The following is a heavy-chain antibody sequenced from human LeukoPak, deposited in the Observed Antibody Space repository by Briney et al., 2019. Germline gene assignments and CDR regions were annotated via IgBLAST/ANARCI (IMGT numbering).Heavy chain of an antibody. CDR3: ARQSGYYYESSGAFDY. V-gene: IGHV4-59*11. CDR2: IYYSGST. CDR1: GRSISSHY. D-gene: IGHD3-22*01. J-gene: IGHJ4*02. Sequence: SETLSLTCTVAGRSISSHYWSWIRQPPGKVLEWIGYIYYSGSTNYNRTLKSRVTTSVDTSKNQFSLKLSSVTAADTAVYYCARQSGYYYESSGAFDYWGQGNLVTVFS.